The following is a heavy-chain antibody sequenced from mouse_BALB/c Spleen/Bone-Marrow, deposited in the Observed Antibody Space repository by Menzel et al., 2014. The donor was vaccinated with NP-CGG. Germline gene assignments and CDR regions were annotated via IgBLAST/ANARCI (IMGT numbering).Heavy chain of an antibody. J-gene: IGHJ4*01. D-gene: IGHD1-1*01. CDR3: ARPLYYYGSSPFYAMDY. Sequence: EVQRVESGGGLVKPGGSLKLSCAASGFAFSSYDMSWVRQTPEKRLEWVAYISSGGGSTYYPDTVKGRSTISRDNAKNTLYLQMSSLKSEDTAMYYCARPLYYYGSSPFYAMDYWGQGTSVTVSS. CDR2: ISSGGGST. V-gene: IGHV5-12-1*01. CDR1: GFAFSSYD.